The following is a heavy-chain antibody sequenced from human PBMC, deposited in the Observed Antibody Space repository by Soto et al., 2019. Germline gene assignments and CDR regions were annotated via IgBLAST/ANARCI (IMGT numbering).Heavy chain of an antibody. D-gene: IGHD3-3*01. J-gene: IGHJ6*02. V-gene: IGHV2-5*02. Sequence: QITLKESGPTLVKPTQTLTLTCAFSGFSLTTVGVGVGWIRQPPGKALEWLALIYWDDDKRYSPSLKTRLSITTDTSKNQVVRMMTNMDPVDTGTYYCAHRRAFIGVVYGMDVWGQGTTVTVSS. CDR2: IYWDDDK. CDR1: GFSLTTVGVG. CDR3: AHRRAFIGVVYGMDV.